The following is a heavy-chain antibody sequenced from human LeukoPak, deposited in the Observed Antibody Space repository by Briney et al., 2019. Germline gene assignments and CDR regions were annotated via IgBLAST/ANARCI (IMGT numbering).Heavy chain of an antibody. D-gene: IGHD2-2*01. V-gene: IGHV1-3*01. CDR2: INAGNGNT. CDR1: GYTFTSYA. Sequence: ASVKVSCKASGYTFTSYAMHWVRQAPGQRLEWMGWINAGNGNTKYSQKFQGRVTITRDTSASTAYMELSSLRSEDTAVYYCANPAAAYYYYYGMDVWGQGTTVTVSS. J-gene: IGHJ6*02. CDR3: ANPAAAYYYYYGMDV.